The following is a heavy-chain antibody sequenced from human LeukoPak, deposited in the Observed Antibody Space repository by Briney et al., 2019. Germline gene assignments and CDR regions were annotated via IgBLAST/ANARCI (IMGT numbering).Heavy chain of an antibody. J-gene: IGHJ6*02. Sequence: ASVKVSCKASGGTFSSYAISWVRQAPGQGLEWMGGIIPIFGTANYARKFQGRVTITADESTSTAYMELSSLRSEDTAVYYCAIGYCSGGSCYSYYYYGMDVWGQGTTVTVSS. CDR1: GGTFSSYA. D-gene: IGHD2-15*01. V-gene: IGHV1-69*13. CDR3: AIGYCSGGSCYSYYYYGMDV. CDR2: IIPIFGTA.